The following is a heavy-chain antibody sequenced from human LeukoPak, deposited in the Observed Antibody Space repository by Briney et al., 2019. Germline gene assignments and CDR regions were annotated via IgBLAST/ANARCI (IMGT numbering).Heavy chain of an antibody. D-gene: IGHD6-13*01. J-gene: IGHJ5*02. CDR3: ARVHSSWYVNWFDP. V-gene: IGHV3-21*01. CDR1: GFTFTNYN. Sequence: GGSLRLSCAASGFTFTNYNMNWVRQAPGKGLEWVSSISSSSSYIYYADSVKGRFTISRDNAKNSLYLQMNSLRAEDTAVYYCARVHSSWYVNWFDPWGQGTLVTVSS. CDR2: ISSSSSYI.